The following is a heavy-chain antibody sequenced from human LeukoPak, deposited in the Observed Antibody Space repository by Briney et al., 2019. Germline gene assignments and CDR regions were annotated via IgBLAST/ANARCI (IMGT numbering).Heavy chain of an antibody. CDR1: GFTVSSNY. J-gene: IGHJ5*02. CDR3: AREGAEGHFDP. CDR2: IYSGGST. V-gene: IGHV3-66*01. Sequence: PGGSLRLSCAASGFTVSSNYMSWVRQAPGKGLEWVSVIYSGGSTYYADSVKGRFTISRDNSKNTLYLQMSSLRAEDTAVYYCAREGAEGHFDPWGQGTLVTVSS.